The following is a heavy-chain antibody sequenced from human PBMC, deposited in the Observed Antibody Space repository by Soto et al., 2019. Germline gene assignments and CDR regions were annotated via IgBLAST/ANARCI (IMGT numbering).Heavy chain of an antibody. CDR2: ISAYNGNT. V-gene: IGHV1-18*01. CDR1: GYTFTSYG. J-gene: IGHJ6*02. Sequence: QVQLVQSGAEVKKPGASVKVSCKASGYTFTSYGIIWVRQAPGQGLEWMGWISAYNGNTNYAQKLQGRVTMTTATSTSTAYMELRSLRSADTAVYYCARGSSGDYAYYGMDVWGQGTTVTVSS. CDR3: ARGSSGDYAYYGMDV. D-gene: IGHD4-17*01.